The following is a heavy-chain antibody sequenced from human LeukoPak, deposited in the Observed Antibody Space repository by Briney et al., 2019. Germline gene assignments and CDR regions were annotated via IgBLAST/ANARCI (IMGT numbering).Heavy chain of an antibody. CDR3: ARQGHCSGGSCTGAHWFDP. D-gene: IGHD2-15*01. CDR2: IIPIFGIA. CDR1: GGTFSSYA. J-gene: IGHJ5*02. V-gene: IGHV1-69*17. Sequence: GSSVKVSCKASGGTFSSYAISWVRQAPGQGLEWMGGIIPIFGIANYAQKFQGRVTITADKSTSTAYMELSSLRSEDTAVYYCARQGHCSGGSCTGAHWFDPWGQGTLVTVSS.